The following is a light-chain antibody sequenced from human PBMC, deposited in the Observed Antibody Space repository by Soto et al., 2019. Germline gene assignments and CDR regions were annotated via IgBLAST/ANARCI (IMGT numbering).Light chain of an antibody. CDR1: QSISSTF. CDR2: GAS. V-gene: IGKV3-20*01. CDR3: QQCSSSPET. J-gene: IGKJ1*01. Sequence: DIVLTQSPGTLSLSPGQRATLSCRASQSISSTFLAWYQQKPGEAPRLLIYGASSRATGIPDRFSGSGSGTDFTRTISRLEPEDFAVYYCQQCSSSPETFGQGTKQDIK.